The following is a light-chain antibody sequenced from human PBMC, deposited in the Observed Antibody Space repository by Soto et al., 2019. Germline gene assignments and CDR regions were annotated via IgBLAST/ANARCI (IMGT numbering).Light chain of an antibody. CDR2: DDS. V-gene: IGLV3-21*02. CDR1: NIGSKS. J-gene: IGLJ1*01. Sequence: SSELTQPPSVSVAPGQTARITCWGNNIGSKSVHWYQQKPGQAPVLVVYDDSDRPSGIPERFSGSNSGNTATLTISRVEAGDEDDYYCQVWDSSSDHPYYVFGTGTKLTVL. CDR3: QVWDSSSDHPYYV.